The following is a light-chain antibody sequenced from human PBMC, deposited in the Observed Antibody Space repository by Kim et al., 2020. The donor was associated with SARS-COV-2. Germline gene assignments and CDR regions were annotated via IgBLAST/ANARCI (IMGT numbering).Light chain of an antibody. J-gene: IGLJ3*02. CDR1: KLGDKY. CDR2: EHT. V-gene: IGLV3-1*01. CDR3: QAWDSDDYWV. Sequence: SYELTQPPSVSVSPGQTASITCSGDKLGDKYACWFHQKPGQSPVLVIYEHTKRPSGIPERFSGSNSGNTATLTISGTQAMDEADYYCQAWDSDDYWVFGGGTKLTVL.